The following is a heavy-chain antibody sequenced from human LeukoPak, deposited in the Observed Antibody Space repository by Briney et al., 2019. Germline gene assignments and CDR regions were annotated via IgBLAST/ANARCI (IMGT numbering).Heavy chain of an antibody. Sequence: PETLSLTCTVSGGSISSGNFYWSWIRQPPGKGLEWIGSIYYSGSTYYNPSLKSRVTISVDTSKNQFSLKLSSVTAADTAVYYCARLDMVRGVFDYWGQGTLVTVSS. CDR3: ARLDMVRGVFDY. CDR2: IYYSGST. J-gene: IGHJ4*02. CDR1: GGSISSGNFY. V-gene: IGHV4-39*01. D-gene: IGHD3-10*01.